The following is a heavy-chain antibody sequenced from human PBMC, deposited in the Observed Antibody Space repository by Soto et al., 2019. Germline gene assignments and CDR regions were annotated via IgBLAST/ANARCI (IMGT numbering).Heavy chain of an antibody. CDR2: IYNSGIT. CDR1: GFTLSSKF. D-gene: IGHD6-19*01. CDR3: AKEAVAGYFDY. J-gene: IGHJ4*02. V-gene: IGHV3-66*01. Sequence: GGSLRLSCAASGFTLSSKFMSWVRQAPGKGLEWVSVIYNSGITYYADSVKGRFTISRDNSKNTLYLQMNSLRAEDTAVYYCAKEAVAGYFDYWGQGTLVTVSS.